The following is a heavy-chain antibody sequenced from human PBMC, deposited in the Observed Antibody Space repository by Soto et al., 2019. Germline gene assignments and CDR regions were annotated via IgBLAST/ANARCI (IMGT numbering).Heavy chain of an antibody. CDR2: IDTTGDT. V-gene: IGHV3-13*01. CDR1: GFTFSSYD. D-gene: IGHD2-2*01. Sequence: EVQLVESGGGLVQPGGSLGLSCAASGFTFSSYDMYWVRQTTGKGLEWVSAIDTTGDTYYPDSVKGRFTISRENAKDPLHPDRTSLSGGDPNVYYCARSSPDHQNNVVLTVPSTGMDVCGQGTTVTVSS. J-gene: IGHJ6*02. CDR3: ARSSPDHQNNVVLTVPSTGMDV.